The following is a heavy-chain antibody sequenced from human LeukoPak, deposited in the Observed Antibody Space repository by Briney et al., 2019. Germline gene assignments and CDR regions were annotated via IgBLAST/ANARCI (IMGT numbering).Heavy chain of an antibody. V-gene: IGHV5-51*01. CDR1: GYSFTSYW. Sequence: NLGESLKISCKGSGYSFTSYWIGWVRQMPGKGLEWMGIIYPGDSDTRYSPSFQGQATISADKSISTAYLQWSSLKASDTAMYYCASSHSIVGAPGAFDIWGQGTMVTVSS. J-gene: IGHJ3*02. D-gene: IGHD1-26*01. CDR3: ASSHSIVGAPGAFDI. CDR2: IYPGDSDT.